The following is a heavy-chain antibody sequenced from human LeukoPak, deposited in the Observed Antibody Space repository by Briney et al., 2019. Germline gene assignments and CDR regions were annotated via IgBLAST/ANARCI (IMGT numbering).Heavy chain of an antibody. D-gene: IGHD3-22*01. CDR3: AREMDYYDSRPIDY. J-gene: IGHJ4*02. CDR1: GFTFSAYE. Sequence: GGSLRLSCAAPGFTFSAYEMNWVRQAPGKGLEWVSYISSSDSTIYYADSVKGRFTISRDNAKNSLYLQMNSLRAEDTAVYYCAREMDYYDSRPIDYWGQGTLVTVSS. CDR2: ISSSDSTI. V-gene: IGHV3-48*03.